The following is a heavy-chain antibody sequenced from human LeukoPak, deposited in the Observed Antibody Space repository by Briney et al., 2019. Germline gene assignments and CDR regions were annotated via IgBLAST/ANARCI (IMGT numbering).Heavy chain of an antibody. Sequence: SETLSLTCTVSGGSISGHYWTWVRQPPGEGLEWIGQIHYSGKADYNPSLRSRITITVDTSKNQMSLKVTSVTAADTAVYYCARFGVDYDMDVWGQGTTVTVS. D-gene: IGHD3-16*01. V-gene: IGHV4-59*11. CDR3: ARFGVDYDMDV. CDR2: IHYSGKA. CDR1: GGSISGHY. J-gene: IGHJ6*02.